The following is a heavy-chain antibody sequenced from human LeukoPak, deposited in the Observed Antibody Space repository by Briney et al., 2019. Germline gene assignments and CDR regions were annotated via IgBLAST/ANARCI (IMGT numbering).Heavy chain of an antibody. J-gene: IGHJ4*02. V-gene: IGHV4-39*07. D-gene: IGHD2-15*01. Sequence: KPSETLSLTCTVSGGSISSSSYYWGWIRQPPGKGLEWIGSIYYSGSTYYNPSLKGRVTVSVDTSKNQFSLRLTSVTAADTAVYYCARGQVVVAATPRPRSPQFDYWGQGTLVTVSS. CDR1: GGSISSSSYY. CDR3: ARGQVVVAATPRPRSPQFDY. CDR2: IYYSGST.